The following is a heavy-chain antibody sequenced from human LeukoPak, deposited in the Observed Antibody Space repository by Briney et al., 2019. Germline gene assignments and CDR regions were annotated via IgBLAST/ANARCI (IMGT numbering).Heavy chain of an antibody. CDR3: ARTDDYGGNSVDY. CDR1: GFTFSSYS. V-gene: IGHV3-21*01. CDR2: ISSSSSYI. D-gene: IGHD4-17*01. Sequence: GGSLRLSCAASGFTFSSYSMNWVRQAPGKGLEWASSISSSSSYIYYADSVKGRFTISRDNAKNSLYLQMNSLRAEDTAVYYCARTDDYGGNSVDYWGQGTLVTVSS. J-gene: IGHJ4*02.